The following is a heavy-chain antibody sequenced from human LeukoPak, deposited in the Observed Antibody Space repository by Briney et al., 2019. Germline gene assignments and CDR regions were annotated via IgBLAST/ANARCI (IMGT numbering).Heavy chain of an antibody. V-gene: IGHV3-30*02. D-gene: IGHD1-14*01. CDR1: GFTFSRYA. CDR3: AKISSSSEPDFDY. J-gene: IGHJ4*02. CDR2: IWPDGSKT. Sequence: GGSLRLSCAASGFTFSRYAMHWARQAPGKGLEWVAFIWPDGSKTYYADSVRGRFTISRDNSKNTLHLEMNTVRAEDTALYYCAKISSSSEPDFDYWGQGTLVTVS.